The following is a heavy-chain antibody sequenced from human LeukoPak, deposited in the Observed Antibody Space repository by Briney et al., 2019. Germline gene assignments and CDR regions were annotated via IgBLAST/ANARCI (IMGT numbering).Heavy chain of an antibody. CDR3: ARDKRRTDYYDSTGDAFDI. Sequence: ASVNVSCTASGYTFTGYYMHWVGQAPGQGLEWMGWINPNSGGTNYAQKFQGRVTMTRDTTISTAYMELSRLRSDDTAVYYGARDKRRTDYYDSTGDAFDIWGQGKMVTVSS. V-gene: IGHV1-2*02. CDR2: INPNSGGT. J-gene: IGHJ3*02. D-gene: IGHD3-22*01. CDR1: GYTFTGYY.